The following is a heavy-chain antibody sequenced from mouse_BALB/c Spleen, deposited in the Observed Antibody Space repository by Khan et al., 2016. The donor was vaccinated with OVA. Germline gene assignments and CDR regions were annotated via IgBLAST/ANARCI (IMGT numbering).Heavy chain of an antibody. CDR1: GYTFINYW. D-gene: IGHD1-1*01. V-gene: IGHV1-7*01. J-gene: IGHJ2*01. Sequence: QVQLQQSGAELAKPGASVKMSCKASGYTFINYWILWVKQRPGQGLEWIGYINPSTGYTEYNQNFKDKATLTADKSSSTAYMQLSSLTSEASAVYYCAGRGLRWDFDYWGQGTTLTVSS. CDR2: INPSTGYT. CDR3: AGRGLRWDFDY.